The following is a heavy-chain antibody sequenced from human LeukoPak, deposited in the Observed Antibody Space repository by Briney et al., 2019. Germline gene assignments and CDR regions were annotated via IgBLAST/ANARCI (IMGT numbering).Heavy chain of an antibody. CDR1: GGSISSSYY. Sequence: SETLSLTCTVSGGSISSSYYWGWIRQPPGKGLEWVGHIYYDGSTYYNPSLKSRVTISVDTSKDQFSLKLSSVTAADTAVYYCARGPRIAVAGTFGYWGQGTLVTVSS. J-gene: IGHJ4*02. V-gene: IGHV4-39*07. CDR3: ARGPRIAVAGTFGY. D-gene: IGHD6-19*01. CDR2: IYYDGST.